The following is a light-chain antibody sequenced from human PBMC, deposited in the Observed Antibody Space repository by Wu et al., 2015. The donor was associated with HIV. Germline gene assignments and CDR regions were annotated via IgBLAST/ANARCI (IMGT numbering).Light chain of an antibody. J-gene: IGKJ5*01. Sequence: EVVLTQSPGTLALSPGERATLSCRASQPVSSRHLAWYQQKPGQAPRLLIYGASTRTTGIPDRFSGSGSGTDYTLIISRLEPEDFAVYYCQQYGSSSITFGQGTRLEIK. V-gene: IGKV3-20*01. CDR1: QPVSSRH. CDR2: GAS. CDR3: QQYGSSSIT.